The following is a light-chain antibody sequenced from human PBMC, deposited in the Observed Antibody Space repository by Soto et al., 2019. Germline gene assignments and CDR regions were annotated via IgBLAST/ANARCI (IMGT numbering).Light chain of an antibody. CDR1: QSINTW. CDR2: KAS. Sequence: DIQMTQSPSTLSASVGDRVTITCRASQSINTWLAWYQLKPGRAPKLLIYKASTLESGVSSRFGGSGSGTEFTLTISSLQPDDFATYYCQQYQTYSQFGQGTKV. V-gene: IGKV1-5*03. CDR3: QQYQTYSQ. J-gene: IGKJ1*01.